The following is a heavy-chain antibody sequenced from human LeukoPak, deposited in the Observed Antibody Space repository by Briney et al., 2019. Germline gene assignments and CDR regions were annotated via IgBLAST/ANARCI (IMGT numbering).Heavy chain of an antibody. CDR3: ARGIGQPCSTSCSLDY. V-gene: IGHV4-39*01. J-gene: IGHJ4*02. Sequence: SETLSLTCTVSGGSISSSSYYWGWIRQPPGKGLEWIGSIYYSGSTYYNPSLKSRVTISVDTSKNQFSLKLSSVTAADTAVYYCARGIGQPCSTSCSLDYWGQGTLVTVSS. D-gene: IGHD2-2*01. CDR1: GGSISSSSYY. CDR2: IYYSGST.